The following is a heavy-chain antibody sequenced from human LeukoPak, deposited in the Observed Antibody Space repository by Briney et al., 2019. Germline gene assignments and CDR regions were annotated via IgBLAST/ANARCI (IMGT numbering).Heavy chain of an antibody. V-gene: IGHV3-11*01. CDR2: ISSSGSAI. J-gene: IGHJ4*02. D-gene: IGHD2-15*01. CDR1: GFTLSDYY. Sequence: PGRSLRLSCAASGFTLSDYYMTWIRQAPGKGLEWVSYISSSGSAIYYADSVKGRFTVSRDSAKNSIYLQMNSLRAEDTAVYYCATLGRNYFDDWGQGTLVTVSS. CDR3: ATLGRNYFDD.